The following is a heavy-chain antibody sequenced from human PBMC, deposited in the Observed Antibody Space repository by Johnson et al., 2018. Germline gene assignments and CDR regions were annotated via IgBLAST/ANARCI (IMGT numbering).Heavy chain of an antibody. J-gene: IGHJ3*02. D-gene: IGHD4-17*01. Sequence: EVQLVESGGGLVQHGGSMRLCCAASGFTFSSYWMSWVRQAPGKGLEWVANIKHDGSEKYYVDSVTGRFTISRDNAKNSLYLQMNSLRAEDTAVSYRARAHYGDYHHIGDAFDIWGQGTMVTVSS. CDR2: IKHDGSEK. V-gene: IGHV3-7*01. CDR3: ARAHYGDYHHIGDAFDI. CDR1: GFTFSSYW.